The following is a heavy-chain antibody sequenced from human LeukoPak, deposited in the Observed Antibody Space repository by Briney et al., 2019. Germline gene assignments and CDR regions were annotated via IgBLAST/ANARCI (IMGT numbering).Heavy chain of an antibody. CDR3: ARDEQILIRGVLRYMDV. CDR2: IYSGGST. CDR1: GFTVSSNY. V-gene: IGHV3-66*01. D-gene: IGHD3-10*01. Sequence: PGGSLRLSCAASGFTVSSNYMSWVRQAPGKGLEWVSVIYSGGSTYYADSVKGRFTVSRDNSKNTMFVQMKSLRAEDTGVYYCARDEQILIRGVLRYMDVWGKGTTV. J-gene: IGHJ6*03.